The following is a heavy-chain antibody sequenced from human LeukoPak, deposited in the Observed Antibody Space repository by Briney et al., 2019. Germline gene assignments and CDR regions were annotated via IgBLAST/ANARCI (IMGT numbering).Heavy chain of an antibody. CDR1: GFTFSSYS. CDR3: ANPSDYGAPFDY. V-gene: IGHV3-23*01. D-gene: IGHD3-16*01. J-gene: IGHJ4*02. Sequence: GGSLRLSCAASGFTFSSYSMSWVRQAPGKGLEWVSAISGSGGSTYYANSVKGRFTISRDNSKNTLYLQMNSLRAEDTAVYYCANPSDYGAPFDYWGQGTLVTVSS. CDR2: ISGSGGST.